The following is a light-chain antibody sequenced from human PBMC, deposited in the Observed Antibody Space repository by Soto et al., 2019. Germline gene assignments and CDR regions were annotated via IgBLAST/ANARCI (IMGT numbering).Light chain of an antibody. CDR3: QQSNNWTIT. J-gene: IGKJ5*01. CDR2: DAS. V-gene: IGKV1-5*01. Sequence: DNQTPQSSSTLHAYIGASVRITRRPSQSISTWLAWYQQKSGKDPTPLIYDASSLEGGVPSRFSGIVSGTEFTLTISSLQSEDCAVYDGQQSNNWTITVCQVTRLEIK. CDR1: QSISTW.